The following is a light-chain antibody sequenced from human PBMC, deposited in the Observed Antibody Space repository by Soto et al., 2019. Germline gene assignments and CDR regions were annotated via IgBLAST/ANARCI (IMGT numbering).Light chain of an antibody. CDR3: QQRTTWPT. J-gene: IGKJ4*01. V-gene: IGKV3-11*01. Sequence: EIVLTQSPATLSLSPGDRATLSCRASQSVTSALAWFQQKPGQAPRLLIYDVSRRATGIPARFSGSGSGTDFTLTINSLEPEDFVVYYCQQRTTWPTFGGGTKVEIK. CDR2: DVS. CDR1: QSVTSA.